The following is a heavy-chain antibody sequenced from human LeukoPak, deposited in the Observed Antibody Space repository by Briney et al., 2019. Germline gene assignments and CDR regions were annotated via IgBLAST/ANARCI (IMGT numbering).Heavy chain of an antibody. Sequence: SETLSLTCTVSGGSISSYYWSWIRQPPGKGLEWVGHIYYLGSTNYNPSLKSRVTISIDTSKNYFSLKLNSVIAADTAVYYCARDRPGSYWYFDLWGRGTLVTVSS. CDR3: ARDRPGSYWYFDL. J-gene: IGHJ2*01. CDR2: IYYLGST. CDR1: GGSISSYY. D-gene: IGHD3-10*01. V-gene: IGHV4-59*01.